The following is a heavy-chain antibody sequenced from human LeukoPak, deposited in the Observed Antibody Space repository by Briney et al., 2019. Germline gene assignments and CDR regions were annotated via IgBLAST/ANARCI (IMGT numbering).Heavy chain of an antibody. CDR1: GGSISSYY. V-gene: IGHV4-4*07. CDR3: ARDRSGGSCYTTGRYYYYGMDV. D-gene: IGHD2-15*01. CDR2: IYTSGST. Sequence: SETLSLTCTVSGGSISSYYWSWIRQPAGKGLEWIGRIYTSGSTNYNPSLKSRVTMSVDTSKNQFSLKLSSVTAADTAVYYCARDRSGGSCYTTGRYYYYGMDVWGQGTTVTVSS. J-gene: IGHJ6*02.